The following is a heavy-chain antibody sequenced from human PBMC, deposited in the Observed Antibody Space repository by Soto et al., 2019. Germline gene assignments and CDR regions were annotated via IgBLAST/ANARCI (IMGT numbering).Heavy chain of an antibody. Sequence: QVQLVQSGAEVRKPGASVKVSCKASGYTFSDYYIHWVRQAPGQGLAWMGWINPNSGGTKYAPKFQGGLTMTRDTSITTAYMELSRLRCGYTAVYYCAREPATAKPEGVDFWGQGTLVTVSS. V-gene: IGHV1-2*02. J-gene: IGHJ4*02. CDR1: GYTFSDYY. CDR2: INPNSGGT. CDR3: AREPATAKPEGVDF. D-gene: IGHD1-1*01.